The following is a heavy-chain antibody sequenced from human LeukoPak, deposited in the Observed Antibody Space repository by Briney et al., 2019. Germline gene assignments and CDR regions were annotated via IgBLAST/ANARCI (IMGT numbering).Heavy chain of an antibody. D-gene: IGHD3-10*01. CDR1: GFTFSTYG. CDR2: ISYDGRNK. V-gene: IGHV3-30*18. CDR3: AKSGAGILWFGELDY. J-gene: IGHJ4*02. Sequence: SGGSLRLSCAASGFTFSTYGMHWVRQAPGKGLEWVAVISYDGRNKDYADSVKGRFTISRDNSKNTLYLQMNRLRAEDTAVYYCAKSGAGILWFGELDYWGQGTLVTVSS.